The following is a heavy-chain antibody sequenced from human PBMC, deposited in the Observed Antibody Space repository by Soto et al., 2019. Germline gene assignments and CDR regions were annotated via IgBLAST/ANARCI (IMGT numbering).Heavy chain of an antibody. CDR3: ARGGRPGSADY. J-gene: IGHJ4*02. V-gene: IGHV3-7*03. D-gene: IGHD3-16*01. CDR1: GFTYSSYW. CDR2: IKEDGSEK. Sequence: EVQLVESGGGLVQPGGSLRLSCAASGFTYSSYWMSWVRQAPGKGLEWVANIKEDGSEKYYVDSVKGRFTISRDNAKNSLYLQLNSLRADDTAVYYCARGGRPGSADYWGQGTLVTVCS.